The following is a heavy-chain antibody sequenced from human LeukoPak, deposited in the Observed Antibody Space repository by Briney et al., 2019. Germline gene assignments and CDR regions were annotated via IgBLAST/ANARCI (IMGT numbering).Heavy chain of an antibody. CDR2: ISYDGSNK. Sequence: TGGSLRLSCAASGFTFRSYDMHWVRQAPGKGLEWVAVISYDGSNKYYADSVKGPFTISRDNSKNTLYLQMNSLRAEDTAVYYCARETNPRIVGATPFDYWGQGTLVTVSS. CDR3: ARETNPRIVGATPFDY. V-gene: IGHV3-30-3*01. CDR1: GFTFRSYD. J-gene: IGHJ4*02. D-gene: IGHD1-26*01.